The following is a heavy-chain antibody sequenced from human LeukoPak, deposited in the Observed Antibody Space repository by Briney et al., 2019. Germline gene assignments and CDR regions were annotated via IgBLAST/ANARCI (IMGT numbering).Heavy chain of an antibody. V-gene: IGHV4-4*07. CDR1: GGSISSYC. CDR3: ARPNTYYVGNNAFDI. J-gene: IGHJ3*02. D-gene: IGHD4-23*01. Sequence: SETLSLTCTVSGGSISSYCWSWIRQPAGKGLEWIGRIYTSGSTNYNPSLKSRVTMSVDTSKNQFSLKLSSVTAADTAVYYCARPNTYYVGNNAFDIWGQGTMVTVSS. CDR2: IYTSGST.